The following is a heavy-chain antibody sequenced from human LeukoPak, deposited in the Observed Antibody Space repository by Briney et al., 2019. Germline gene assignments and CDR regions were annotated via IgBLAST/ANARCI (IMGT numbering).Heavy chain of an antibody. J-gene: IGHJ4*02. CDR1: GGSISSHY. Sequence: SETLSLTCTVSGGSISSHYWSWIRQPPGKGLEWIGHIYCSVSTNYNPSLKSRVTISIDTSKNQFSLKLSSVTAADTAVYYCARRTGGTGNFDYWGQGTLVTVSS. CDR3: ARRTGGTGNFDY. V-gene: IGHV4-59*08. CDR2: IYCSVST. D-gene: IGHD1-26*01.